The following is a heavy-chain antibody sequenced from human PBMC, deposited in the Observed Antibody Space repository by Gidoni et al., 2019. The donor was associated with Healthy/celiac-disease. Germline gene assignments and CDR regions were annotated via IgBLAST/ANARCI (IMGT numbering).Heavy chain of an antibody. V-gene: IGHV3-23*04. D-gene: IGHD3-22*01. CDR1: GFTFSSYA. CDR2: ISGSGGSS. Sequence: EVQLVESGGGLVQPGGSLRLSCEASGFTFSSYAMSWVRQAPGKGLEWVSAISGSGGSSYYADSVKGRFTISRDNSKNTLYLQMNSLRAEDTAVYYCANLGYYEYFQHWGQGTLVTVSS. CDR3: ANLGYYEYFQH. J-gene: IGHJ1*01.